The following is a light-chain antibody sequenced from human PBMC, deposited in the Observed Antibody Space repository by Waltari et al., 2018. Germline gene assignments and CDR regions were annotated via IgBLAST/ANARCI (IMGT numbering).Light chain of an antibody. Sequence: QSVLSQPPSASGTPGQRATIPCSGSSSHIGNNSAYWYQQLPGTAPKLLIYSNNQRPSGVPDRFSGSKSGTAASLAINGLRSEDEADYYCATWDDSLRMVFGGGTELTVL. J-gene: IGLJ3*02. V-gene: IGLV1-47*01. CDR1: SSHIGNNS. CDR3: ATWDDSLRMV. CDR2: SNN.